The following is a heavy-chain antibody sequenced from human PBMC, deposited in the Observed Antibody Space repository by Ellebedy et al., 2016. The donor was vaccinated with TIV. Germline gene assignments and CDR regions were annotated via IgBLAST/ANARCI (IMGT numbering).Heavy chain of an antibody. Sequence: GESLKISCAASGLTFRSYGMHWVRQAPGKGLEWVAYITYDEVAKSTADSVKGRFTISRDNARNSLYLQMNSLRAEDTAVYYCARVGDSETYLRYNWFDPWGQGNLVTVSS. D-gene: IGHD1-26*01. CDR1: GLTFRSYG. CDR3: ARVGDSETYLRYNWFDP. V-gene: IGHV3-30*12. J-gene: IGHJ5*02. CDR2: ITYDEVAK.